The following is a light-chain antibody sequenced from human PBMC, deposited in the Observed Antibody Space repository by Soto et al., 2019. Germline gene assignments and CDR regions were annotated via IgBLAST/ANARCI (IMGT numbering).Light chain of an antibody. CDR2: DAS. CDR1: QDIKNY. V-gene: IGKV1-33*01. J-gene: IGKJ2*01. CDR3: HQYDNLPPNT. Sequence: DIPMTQSPSSLSASVGDSVTITCQASQDIKNYVNWYQQKPGKAPKLLIYDASKLETGVPSRFSGSGSGTTFTFTITSLQAEDFATYYCHQYDNLPPNTFGQGTRLEIK.